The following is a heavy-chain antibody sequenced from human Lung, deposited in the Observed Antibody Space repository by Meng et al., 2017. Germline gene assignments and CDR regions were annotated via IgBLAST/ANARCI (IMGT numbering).Heavy chain of an antibody. CDR1: GFTFISYW. CDR2: INSDGSST. J-gene: IGHJ4*02. D-gene: IGHD1-26*01. V-gene: IGHV3-74*01. Sequence: EVQLVESGGGLVLPGGSWRPSCAVSGFTFISYWMHWVRQAPGKGLVWVSRINSDGSSTSYADSVKGRFTISRDNAKNTLYLQMNSLRAEDTAVYHCARDSGSYFDYWGQGILVTVSS. CDR3: ARDSGSYFDY.